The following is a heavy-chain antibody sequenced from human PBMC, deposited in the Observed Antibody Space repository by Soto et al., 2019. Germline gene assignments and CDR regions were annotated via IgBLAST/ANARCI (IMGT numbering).Heavy chain of an antibody. V-gene: IGHV1-69*13. CDR1: GGTFSSYA. CDR3: ARVPAVAGTYYYYYYGMDV. CDR2: IIPIFGTA. D-gene: IGHD6-19*01. Sequence: SVKVSCKASGGTFSSYAISWVRQAPGQGLEWMGGIIPIFGTANYAQKFQGRVTITADESTSTAYMELSSLRSEDTAVYYCARVPAVAGTYYYYYYGMDVWGQGTTVTVSS. J-gene: IGHJ6*02.